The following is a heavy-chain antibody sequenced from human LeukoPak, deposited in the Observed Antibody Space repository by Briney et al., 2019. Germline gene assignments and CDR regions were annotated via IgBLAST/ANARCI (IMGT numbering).Heavy chain of an antibody. J-gene: IGHJ4*02. V-gene: IGHV3-30*02. CDR3: AREGHDFWSGYYLDY. D-gene: IGHD3-3*01. Sequence: GGSLRLSCAASGFTFSSYGMHWVRQAPGKGLEWVAFIRYDGSNKYYADSVKGRFTISRDNSKNTLYLQMNSLRAEDTAVYYCAREGHDFWSGYYLDYWGQGTLVTVSS. CDR2: IRYDGSNK. CDR1: GFTFSSYG.